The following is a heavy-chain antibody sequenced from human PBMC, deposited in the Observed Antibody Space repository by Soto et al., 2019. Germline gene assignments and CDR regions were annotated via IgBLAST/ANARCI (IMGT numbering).Heavy chain of an antibody. V-gene: IGHV3-53*01. CDR1: GFTVSSNY. D-gene: IGHD1-26*01. CDR2: IYSDGST. J-gene: IGHJ3*02. CDR3: ARISGTYFDWAFDI. Sequence: PGGSLRLSCAASGFTVSSNYINWVRQAPGKGLEWVSIIYSDGSTYYADSVKGRFTISRDSSKNTLYLQMNSLRAEDTAVYYCARISGTYFDWAFDIWGQGTMVTVSS.